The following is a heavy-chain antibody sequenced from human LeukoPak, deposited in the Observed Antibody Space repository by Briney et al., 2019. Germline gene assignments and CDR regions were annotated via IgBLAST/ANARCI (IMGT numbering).Heavy chain of an antibody. CDR2: IIPILGIA. Sequence: SVKVSCKASGGTFSSYAISWVRQAPGQGLEWMGRIIPILGIANYAQKFQGRVTITADKSTSTAYMELSSLRSEDTAVYYCARDGYCSGGSCYPPDYYYYGMDVWGQGTTVTVSS. CDR1: GGTFSSYA. V-gene: IGHV1-69*04. J-gene: IGHJ6*02. D-gene: IGHD2-15*01. CDR3: ARDGYCSGGSCYPPDYYYYGMDV.